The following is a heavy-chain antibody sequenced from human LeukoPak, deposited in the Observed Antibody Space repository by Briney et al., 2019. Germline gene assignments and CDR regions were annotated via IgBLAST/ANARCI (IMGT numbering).Heavy chain of an antibody. D-gene: IGHD2-15*01. CDR3: ARGRYCSGGSCYGFDP. J-gene: IGHJ5*02. V-gene: IGHV4-4*07. CDR1: GGSISSYY. CDR2: IYTSGST. Sequence: SETLSLNCTVSGGSISSYYWSWIRQPAGKGLEWIGRIYTSGSTNYNPSLKSRVTMSVDTSKNQFSLKLSSVTAADTAVYYCARGRYCSGGSCYGFDPWGQGTLVTVSS.